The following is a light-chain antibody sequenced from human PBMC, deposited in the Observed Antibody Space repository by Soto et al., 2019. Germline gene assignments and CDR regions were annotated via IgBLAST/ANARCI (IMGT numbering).Light chain of an antibody. J-gene: IGKJ2*01. CDR3: QQYNSYSYT. CDR1: QSISSW. CDR2: KAS. V-gene: IGKV1-5*03. Sequence: DIQMTQSPFNLSATVRDKVNITCRASQSISSWLAWYQQKPGKAPKLLIYKASSLESGVPSRFSGSGSGTEFTLTISSLQPDDFATYYCQQYNSYSYTFGQGTKVDIK.